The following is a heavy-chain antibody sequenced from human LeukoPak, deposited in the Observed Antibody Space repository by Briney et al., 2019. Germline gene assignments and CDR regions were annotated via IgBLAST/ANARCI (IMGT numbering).Heavy chain of an antibody. D-gene: IGHD3-16*02. CDR1: GFTFSSYG. V-gene: IGHV3-30*03. J-gene: IGHJ4*02. CDR3: ARGPAPRLRLGELSFTVFFDY. CDR2: ISYDGSNK. Sequence: GRSLRLSCAASGFTFSSYGMHWVRQAPGKGLEWVAVISYDGSNKYYADSVKGRFTISRDNSKNTLYLQMNSLRAEDTAVYYCARGPAPRLRLGELSFTVFFDYWGQGTLVTVSS.